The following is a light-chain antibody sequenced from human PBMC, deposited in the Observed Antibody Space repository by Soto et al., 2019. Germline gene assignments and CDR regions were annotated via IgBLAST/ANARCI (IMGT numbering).Light chain of an antibody. CDR3: QQYKSISPWT. Sequence: DIQMTQSPSTLSASVGDRVTITCRASQTINSWLAWYQQKPGKAPKLLIYKASSLESGVPSRFSGSGSGTEFTLTISSLQPDDLATYYCQQYKSISPWTFGQGTKVEIK. V-gene: IGKV1-5*03. CDR1: QTINSW. CDR2: KAS. J-gene: IGKJ1*01.